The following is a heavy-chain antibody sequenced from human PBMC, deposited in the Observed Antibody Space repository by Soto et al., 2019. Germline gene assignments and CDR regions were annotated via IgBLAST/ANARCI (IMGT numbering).Heavy chain of an antibody. V-gene: IGHV1-69*01. J-gene: IGHJ4*02. D-gene: IGHD5-18*01. CDR1: GGTFDTFA. CDR2: IIPVLGRA. Sequence: VQLVQSGAEVKKPGSSVKVSCKASGGTFDTFAFSWVRQAPGQGLEWLGGIIPVLGRANYAQRFQDRVSASADGSTSTAFMELSSLNSDDSAVYYCARGPWTQEGPKYYFAFWGQGTLVTVSS. CDR3: ARGPWTQEGPKYYFAF.